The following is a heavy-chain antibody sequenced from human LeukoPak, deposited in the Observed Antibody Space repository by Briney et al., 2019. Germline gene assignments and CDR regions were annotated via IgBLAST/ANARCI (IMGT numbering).Heavy chain of an antibody. V-gene: IGHV1-18*01. CDR3: ARGGVRQQLVTGDIDY. J-gene: IGHJ4*02. CDR1: GYTFTSYG. CDR2: ISAYNGNT. Sequence: ASVKVSCKPSGYTFTSYGISWVRQAPGQGLEWMGWISAYNGNTNYAQKLQGRVTMTTDTSTSTAYMELRSLRSDDTAVYYCARGGVRQQLVTGDIDYWGQGTLVTVSS. D-gene: IGHD6-13*01.